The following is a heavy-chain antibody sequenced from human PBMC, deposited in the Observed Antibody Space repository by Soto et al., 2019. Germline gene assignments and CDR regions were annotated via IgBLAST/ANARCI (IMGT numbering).Heavy chain of an antibody. CDR1: GFTFSNYG. Sequence: QVQLVESGGGVVQPGRSLRLSCAASGFTFSNYGMHWVRQAPDKGLEWVAVIWYDGSNKNYGDSVKGRFTISRDNGRNTVYLQMNSLRGEDTAVYYCARDALDYGAVYAFDIWGQGTMVTVSS. D-gene: IGHD4-17*01. CDR2: IWYDGSNK. V-gene: IGHV3-33*01. CDR3: ARDALDYGAVYAFDI. J-gene: IGHJ3*02.